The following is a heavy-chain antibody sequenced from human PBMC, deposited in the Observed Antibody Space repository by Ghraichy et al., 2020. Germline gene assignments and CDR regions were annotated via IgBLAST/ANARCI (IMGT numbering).Heavy chain of an antibody. CDR2: IYYSGST. J-gene: IGHJ6*02. Sequence: SETLSLTCTVSGGSISSYYWSWIRQPPGKGLEWIGYIYYSGSTTYNPSLKSRVTISVDTSKNQFSLKLSSVTAAATAVYYFSRGGAARYYYYYGMDVWGQGTTVTVSS. D-gene: IGHD6-6*01. V-gene: IGHV4-59*01. CDR3: SRGGAARYYYYYGMDV. CDR1: GGSISSYY.